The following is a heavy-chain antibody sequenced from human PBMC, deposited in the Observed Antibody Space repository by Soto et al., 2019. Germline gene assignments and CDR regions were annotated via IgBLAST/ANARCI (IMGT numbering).Heavy chain of an antibody. V-gene: IGHV3-53*01. CDR3: ASPNYYDSSGYYF. J-gene: IGHJ4*02. CDR2: IYSGGST. D-gene: IGHD3-22*01. Sequence: PGCSLRLSCAASGFTVSSNYMSWVRQAPGKGLEWVSVIYSGGSTYYADSVKGRFTISRDNSKNTLYLQMNSLRAEDTAVYYCASPNYYDSSGYYFWGQGTLVTASS. CDR1: GFTVSSNY.